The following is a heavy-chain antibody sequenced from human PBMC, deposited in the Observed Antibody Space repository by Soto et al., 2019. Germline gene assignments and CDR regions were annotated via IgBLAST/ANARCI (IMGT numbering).Heavy chain of an antibody. CDR3: ITMIVVVITPGWAFDI. CDR2: ISYDGSNK. J-gene: IGHJ3*02. CDR1: GFTFSSYG. V-gene: IGHV3-30*03. D-gene: IGHD3-22*01. Sequence: GGSLRLSCAASGFTFSSYGMHWVRQAPGKGLEWVAVISYDGSNKYYADSVKGRFTISRDNSKNTLYLQMNSLRAEDTAVYYCITMIVVVITPGWAFDIWGQGTMVTVSS.